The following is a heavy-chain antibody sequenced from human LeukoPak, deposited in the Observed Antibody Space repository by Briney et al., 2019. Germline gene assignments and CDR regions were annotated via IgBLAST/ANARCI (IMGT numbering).Heavy chain of an antibody. D-gene: IGHD3-22*01. CDR1: GFTFNSYW. CDR3: ARVDGSGNSIFDY. CDR2: INPDGRTT. Sequence: PGGSLRLSCAASGFTFNSYWMHWVRQPPRKGLVWVSRINPDGRTTNYADSVKGRFTISRDNAKNTLYLQMNSLRAEDTAIYYCARVDGSGNSIFDYWGQGTLVPVSS. J-gene: IGHJ4*02. V-gene: IGHV3-74*01.